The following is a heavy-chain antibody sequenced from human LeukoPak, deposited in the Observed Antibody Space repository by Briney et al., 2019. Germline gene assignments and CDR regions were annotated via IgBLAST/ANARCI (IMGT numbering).Heavy chain of an antibody. V-gene: IGHV3-23*01. CDR1: GFTFSSYA. CDR2: ISGSGGST. D-gene: IGHD4/OR15-4a*01. CDR3: AKDRGSNYQFPYWFDP. J-gene: IGHJ5*02. Sequence: GGSLRLSCAASGFTFSSYAMSWVRQAPGKGLERVSAISGSGGSTYYADSVKGRFTISRDNSKNTLYLQMNSLRAEDTAVYYCAKDRGSNYQFPYWFDPWGQGTLVTVSS.